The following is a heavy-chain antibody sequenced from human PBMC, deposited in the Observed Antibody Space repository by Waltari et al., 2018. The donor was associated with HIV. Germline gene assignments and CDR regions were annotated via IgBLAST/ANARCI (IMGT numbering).Heavy chain of an antibody. D-gene: IGHD3-10*01. CDR1: GYIFTSYD. Sequence: QVQLVQYGAEVKKPGASVKVSCKASGYIFTSYDINWVRQATGQGLEWMGWRNPNSGNTGYAQKFQGRVTMTRNTSISTAYMELSSLRSEDTAVYYCARGRWFTYYFDYWGQGTLVTVSS. V-gene: IGHV1-8*01. CDR3: ARGRWFTYYFDY. CDR2: RNPNSGNT. J-gene: IGHJ4*02.